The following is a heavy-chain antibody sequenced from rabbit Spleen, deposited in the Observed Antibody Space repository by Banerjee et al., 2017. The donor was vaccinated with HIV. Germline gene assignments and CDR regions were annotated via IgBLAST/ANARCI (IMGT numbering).Heavy chain of an antibody. J-gene: IGHJ4*01. CDR2: IDPVFGIT. CDR1: GVSFSGDSY. CDR3: ARDGAGGSYFAL. Sequence: QEQLEESGGDLVKPGASLTLTCIASGVSFSGDSYMCWVRQAPGKGLEWIGYIDPVFGITYYANWVNGRFSISRENAQNTVFLQMTSLTAADTATYFCARDGAGGSYFALWGPGTLVTVS. D-gene: IGHD8-1*01. V-gene: IGHV1S43*01.